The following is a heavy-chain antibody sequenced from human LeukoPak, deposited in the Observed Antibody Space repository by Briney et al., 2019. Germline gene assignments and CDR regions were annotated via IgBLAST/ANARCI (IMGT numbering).Heavy chain of an antibody. D-gene: IGHD2-2*01. Sequence: SETLSLTCTVSGGSISTDYWSWIRQPPGKGLEWIGYIHYSGSTNYNPSLRSRVTISVDTSKNQFSLRLSSVTAADTAVYYCARIYCSSTTCYFDYWGQGTLVTASS. CDR2: IHYSGST. J-gene: IGHJ4*02. CDR3: ARIYCSSTTCYFDY. V-gene: IGHV4-59*01. CDR1: GGSISTDY.